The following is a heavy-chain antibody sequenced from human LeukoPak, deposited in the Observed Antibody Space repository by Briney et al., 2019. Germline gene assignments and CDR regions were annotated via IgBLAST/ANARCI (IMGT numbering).Heavy chain of an antibody. CDR3: ARSAPVVVTAIYFDY. CDR2: ISSSGSTI. CDR1: GFTFSSYE. D-gene: IGHD2-21*02. J-gene: IGHJ4*02. Sequence: QPGGSLRLSCAASGFTFSSYEMNWVRQAPGKGLEWVSYISSSGSTIYYADSVKGRFTISRDNAKNSLYLQMNSLRAEDTAVYCCARSAPVVVTAIYFDYWGQGTLVTVSS. V-gene: IGHV3-48*03.